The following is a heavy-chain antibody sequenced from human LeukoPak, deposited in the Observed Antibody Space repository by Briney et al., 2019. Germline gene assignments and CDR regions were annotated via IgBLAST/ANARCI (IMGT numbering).Heavy chain of an antibody. CDR1: GGSISSYY. V-gene: IGHV4-59*01. Sequence: SETLSLTCTVSGGSISSYYWSWIRQPPGKGLEWIGYIYYSGSTNYNPSLKSRVTISVDTSKNQLSLKLSSVTAADTAVYYCARVLTTGTTNYYYYMDVWGKGTTVTISS. D-gene: IGHD1-1*01. J-gene: IGHJ6*03. CDR2: IYYSGST. CDR3: ARVLTTGTTNYYYYMDV.